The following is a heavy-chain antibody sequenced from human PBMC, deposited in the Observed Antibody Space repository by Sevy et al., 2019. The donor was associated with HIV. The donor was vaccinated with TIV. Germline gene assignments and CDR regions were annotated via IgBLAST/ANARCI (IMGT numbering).Heavy chain of an antibody. CDR3: ARVDCSSTSCSPEYYYYYYGTDV. CDR2: ISYSRST. Sequence: SETLSLTCAVSGGSIRSSSYYWGWIRQPPGKGLEWIGSISYSRSTYYNPSLKSRVTISVDTSKNQFSLKLSSVTAADSAVYYCARVDCSSTSCSPEYYYYYYGTDVWGQGTTVTVSS. D-gene: IGHD2-2*01. J-gene: IGHJ6*02. V-gene: IGHV4-39*01. CDR1: GGSIRSSSYY.